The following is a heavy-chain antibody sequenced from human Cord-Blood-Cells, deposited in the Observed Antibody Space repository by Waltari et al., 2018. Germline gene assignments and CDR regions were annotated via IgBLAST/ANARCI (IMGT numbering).Heavy chain of an antibody. CDR3: ARGRVYDIVVVPAAKGAFDI. CDR1: GYSISSGYY. J-gene: IGHJ3*02. D-gene: IGHD2-2*01. V-gene: IGHV4-38-2*02. Sequence: QVQLQESGPGLVKPSETLSLTCTVSGYSISSGYYWGWIRQPPGKGLEWIGSIYHSGSTYYNPSRKSRVTISVDTSKNQFSLKLSSVTAADTAVYYCARGRVYDIVVVPAAKGAFDIWGQGTMVTVSS. CDR2: IYHSGST.